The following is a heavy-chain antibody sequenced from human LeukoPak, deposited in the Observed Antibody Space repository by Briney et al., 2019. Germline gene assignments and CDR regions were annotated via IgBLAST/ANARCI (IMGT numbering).Heavy chain of an antibody. CDR2: VIPIFGTA. Sequence: SVKVSCKASGGTFSSYAISWVRQAPGPGLEWMGGVIPIFGTANYAQKFQGRVTITTDESTSTAYMELSSLRSEDTAVYYCVRVELERRVGFSRAFDIWGQGTMVTVSS. J-gene: IGHJ3*02. V-gene: IGHV1-69*05. CDR1: GGTFSSYA. D-gene: IGHD1-1*01. CDR3: VRVELERRVGFSRAFDI.